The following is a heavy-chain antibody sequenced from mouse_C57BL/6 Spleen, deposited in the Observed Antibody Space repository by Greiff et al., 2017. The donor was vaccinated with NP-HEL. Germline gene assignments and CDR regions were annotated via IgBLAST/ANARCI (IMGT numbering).Heavy chain of an antibody. Sequence: VQLQQPGAELVMPGASVKLSCKASGYTFTSYWMHWVPQRPGQGLEWIGEIDPSDSYTNYNQKFKGKSTLTVDKSSSTAYMQLSSLTSEDSAVYYCARGITTVEFAYWGQGTLVTVSA. CDR3: ARGITTVEFAY. V-gene: IGHV1-69*01. J-gene: IGHJ3*01. CDR2: IDPSDSYT. CDR1: GYTFTSYW. D-gene: IGHD1-1*01.